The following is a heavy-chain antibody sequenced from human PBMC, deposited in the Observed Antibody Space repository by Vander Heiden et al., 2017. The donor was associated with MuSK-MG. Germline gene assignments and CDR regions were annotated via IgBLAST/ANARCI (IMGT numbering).Heavy chain of an antibody. Sequence: QVQLQESGPGLVKPSETLSLTCTVSGYSISSGYYWGWIRQPPGKGLEWIGSIYHSGSTYYNPSLKRRVTIAVDTSKNQFSLKLSSVTAAETAVYYCATQSGSIVYYCGSRLRAFDIWGQGTMVTVSS. J-gene: IGHJ3*02. CDR3: ATQSGSIVYYCGSRLRAFDI. CDR1: GYSISSGYY. V-gene: IGHV4-38-2*02. D-gene: IGHD3-22*01. CDR2: IYHSGST.